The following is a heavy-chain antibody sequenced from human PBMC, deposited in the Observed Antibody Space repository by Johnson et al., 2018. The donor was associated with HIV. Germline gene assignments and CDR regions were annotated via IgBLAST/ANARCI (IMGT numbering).Heavy chain of an antibody. CDR2: ISWNSGRI. D-gene: IGHD3-22*01. V-gene: IGHV3-9*01. CDR3: AKDMGYDSSGDGAFDI. Sequence: VQLVESGGGVARPGGSLRLSCAASGFTFDDYAMHLVRQAPGKGLEWVSGISWNSGRIGYADSVKGRFTISRDNAKNSLYLQMNSLRAEDTALYYCAKDMGYDSSGDGAFDIWGQGTMVTVSS. J-gene: IGHJ3*02. CDR1: GFTFDDYA.